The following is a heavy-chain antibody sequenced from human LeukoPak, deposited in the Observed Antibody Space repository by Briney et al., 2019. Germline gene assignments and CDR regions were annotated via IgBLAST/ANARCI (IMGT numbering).Heavy chain of an antibody. CDR3: ARGVAAAA. CDR2: FYYSGST. V-gene: IGHV4-39*07. D-gene: IGHD6-13*01. J-gene: IGHJ5*02. Sequence: PSETLSLTCTVSGGSISSGSYYWGWIRQPPGKGLEWIGSFYYSGSTYYNPSLKSRVTISVDTSKNQFSLKLSSVTAADTAVYYCARGVAAAAWGQGTLVTVSS. CDR1: GGSISSGSYY.